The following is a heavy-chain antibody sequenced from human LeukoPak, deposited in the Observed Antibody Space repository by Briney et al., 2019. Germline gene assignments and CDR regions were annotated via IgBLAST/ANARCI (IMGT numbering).Heavy chain of an antibody. J-gene: IGHJ4*02. D-gene: IGHD6-19*01. V-gene: IGHV1-3*01. CDR3: AGSYSSGRLLDY. Sequence: KFQGRVTITRDTSASTSYMELSTLRSEDTAVYYCAGSYSSGRLLDYWGQGTLVTVSS.